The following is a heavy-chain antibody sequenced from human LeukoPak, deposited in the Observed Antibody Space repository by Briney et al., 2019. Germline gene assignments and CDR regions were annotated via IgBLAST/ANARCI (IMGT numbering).Heavy chain of an antibody. V-gene: IGHV3-13*03. Sequence: GGSLRLSCAACGFTFSSYDMHWVRQATGKGLEWVSAIGTAGDTYYPGSVKGQSTISRENAKNSLYLQMNGLRAGDTAVYYCANHSSSWPFDYWGQGTLVTVSS. J-gene: IGHJ4*02. CDR3: ANHSSSWPFDY. CDR1: GFTFSSYD. D-gene: IGHD6-13*01. CDR2: IGTAGDT.